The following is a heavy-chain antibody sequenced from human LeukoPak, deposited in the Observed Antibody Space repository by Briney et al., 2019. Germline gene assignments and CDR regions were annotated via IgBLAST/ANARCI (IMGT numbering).Heavy chain of an antibody. J-gene: IGHJ4*02. CDR2: ISGSGGST. Sequence: GGSLRLSCAASGFTFSNYAMSWVREAPGKGLEWVSAISGSGGSTYYADSVKGRFTISRDNSKNTLYLQMNSLRAEDTAVDYWAKDLQGGYCSEGSCYSWYYWGQGTLVTVSS. V-gene: IGHV3-23*01. D-gene: IGHD2-15*01. CDR3: AKDLQGGYCSEGSCYSWYY. CDR1: GFTFSNYA.